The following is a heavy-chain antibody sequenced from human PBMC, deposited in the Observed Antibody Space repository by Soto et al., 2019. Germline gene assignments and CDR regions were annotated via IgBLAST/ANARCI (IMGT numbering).Heavy chain of an antibody. CDR1: GFSVRSSH. CDR3: ARDSRHSGYGLSY. J-gene: IGHJ4*02. CDR2: MYSGGDT. V-gene: IGHV3-53*01. Sequence: PGGSLRLSCAASGFSVRSSHMSWVRQAPGKGLEWVSIMYSGGDTYYAVSVKGRFTISRDNSKNTVFLQMNTLRHDDTAMYFCARDSRHSGYGLSYWGQGTLVTVSS. D-gene: IGHD5-18*01.